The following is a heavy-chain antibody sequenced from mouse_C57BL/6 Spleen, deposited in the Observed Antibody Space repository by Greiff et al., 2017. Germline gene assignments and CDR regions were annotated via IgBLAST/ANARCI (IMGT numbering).Heavy chain of an antibody. Sequence: VQLQQSGAELVRPGSSVKMSCKTSGYTFTSYGINWVKQRPGQGLEWIGYIYIGNGYTEYTEKFKGKATLTSDTSSSTAYMQLSSLTSEESAIYVGASSLGWGVDYWGQGTAVTVSS. D-gene: IGHD1-1*02. CDR3: ASSLGWGVDY. J-gene: IGHJ4*01. CDR1: GYTFTSYG. CDR2: IYIGNGYT. V-gene: IGHV1-58*01.